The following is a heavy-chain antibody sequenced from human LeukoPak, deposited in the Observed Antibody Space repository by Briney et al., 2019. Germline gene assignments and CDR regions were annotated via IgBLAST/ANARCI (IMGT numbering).Heavy chain of an antibody. J-gene: IGHJ4*02. CDR1: GFTFSSYS. D-gene: IGHD6-19*01. V-gene: IGHV3-48*01. CDR2: ISSSSSTI. Sequence: GGSLRLSCAASGFTFSSYSMNWVRQAPGKGLEWVSYISSSSSTIYYADSVKGRFTISRDNDKNSLYLQMNSLRAEDTAVYYCARDPVFSSGWYAEYYFDYWGQGTLVTVSS. CDR3: ARDPVFSSGWYAEYYFDY.